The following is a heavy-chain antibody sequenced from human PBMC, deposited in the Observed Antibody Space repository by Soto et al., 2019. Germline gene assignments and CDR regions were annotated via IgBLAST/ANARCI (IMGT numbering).Heavy chain of an antibody. J-gene: IGHJ6*03. CDR2: ISGIGRTT. Sequence: EVQLLESGGGLVQPGGSLRLSCAASGFTFGTYAMKWLRQAPGRGLECVSFISGIGRTTYYADSVKGRFTVSSDNSKNTMYLQMNSLRAEDTALYYCAKFRGPSYSYYYMDVWGKGTTVTVSS. D-gene: IGHD3-16*01. V-gene: IGHV3-23*01. CDR1: GFTFGTYA. CDR3: AKFRGPSYSYYYMDV.